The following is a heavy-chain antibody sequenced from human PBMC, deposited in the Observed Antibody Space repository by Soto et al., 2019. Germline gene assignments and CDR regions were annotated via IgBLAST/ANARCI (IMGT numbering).Heavy chain of an antibody. CDR2: VYHSGRT. CDR1: GYSITTGYY. V-gene: IGHV4-38-2*01. D-gene: IGHD3-22*01. CDR3: ARGVNYYDSSGFYPRDY. J-gene: IGHJ4*02. Sequence: RSLTCAVSGYSITTGYYWGWVRRPPGKGLEWIGSVYHSGRTSYNPSLESRVTISVDTSKNQFSLRLSSVTAADTAVYYCARGVNYYDSSGFYPRDYWGQGILVTVSS.